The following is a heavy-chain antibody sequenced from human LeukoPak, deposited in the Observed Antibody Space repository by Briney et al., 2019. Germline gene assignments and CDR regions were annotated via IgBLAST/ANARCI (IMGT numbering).Heavy chain of an antibody. D-gene: IGHD4-23*01. Sequence: SETLSLTCTVSGGSISSYYWSWIRQPPGKGLEWIGYIYYSGSTNYNPSLKSRVTISVDTSKSQFSLKLSSVTAADTAVYYCALGGAYGGNSAVDYWGQGTLVTVSS. CDR1: GGSISSYY. J-gene: IGHJ4*02. V-gene: IGHV4-59*01. CDR2: IYYSGST. CDR3: ALGGAYGGNSAVDY.